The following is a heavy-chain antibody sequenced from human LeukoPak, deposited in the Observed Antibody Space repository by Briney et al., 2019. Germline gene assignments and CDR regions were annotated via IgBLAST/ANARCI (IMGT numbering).Heavy chain of an antibody. J-gene: IGHJ4*02. CDR3: ARDIGYCSGGSCYSLALDY. Sequence: GGSLRLSCAASGFTFSSYSMNWVRQAPGKGLEWVSSISSSSSYIYYADSVKGRFTISRDNAKNSLYLQINSLRAEDTAVYYCARDIGYCSGGSCYSLALDYWGQGTLVTVSS. D-gene: IGHD2-15*01. CDR2: ISSSSSYI. V-gene: IGHV3-21*01. CDR1: GFTFSSYS.